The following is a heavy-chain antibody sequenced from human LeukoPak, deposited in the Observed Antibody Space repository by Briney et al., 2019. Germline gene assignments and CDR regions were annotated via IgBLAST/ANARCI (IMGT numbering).Heavy chain of an antibody. D-gene: IGHD6-19*01. CDR1: GFIFSSYW. CDR2: ISGSSSYI. CDR3: ARAKGIAVADL. V-gene: IGHV3-21*01. J-gene: IGHJ4*02. Sequence: GGSLRLSCGISGFIFSSYWMTWVRQAPGKGLEWVSSISGSSSYIYYVDSVQGRFTISRDNAENSLYLQLNSLRAEDTALYYCARAKGIAVADLWGQGTLVTVSS.